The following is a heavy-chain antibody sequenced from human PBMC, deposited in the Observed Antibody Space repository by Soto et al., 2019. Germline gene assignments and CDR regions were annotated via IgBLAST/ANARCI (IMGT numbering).Heavy chain of an antibody. CDR3: ARGDRGAFAL. CDR1: GFTFSYYW. D-gene: IGHD3-16*01. V-gene: IGHV3-74*01. J-gene: IGHJ3*01. Sequence: EVQLVESGGGLVRPGGSLRLSCAASGFTFSYYWMHWVRQAPGKGLVWVSRIHSDGSSTTYADFVKGRFIISRDNARNTVDWQMNRVRVEETAVYYCARGDRGAFALWGQGTVVTVSS. CDR2: IHSDGSST.